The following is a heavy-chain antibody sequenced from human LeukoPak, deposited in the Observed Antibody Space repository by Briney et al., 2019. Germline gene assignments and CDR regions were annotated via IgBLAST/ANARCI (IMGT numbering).Heavy chain of an antibody. CDR1: GFTFSNAW. Sequence: GGSLRLSCAASGFTFSNAWMSWVRQAPGRGLEWVGRIKSKTDGGTTDYAAPVKGRFTISRDDSKNTLYLQMNSLKTEDTAVYYCTTEPAMVGDAFEIWGQGTMVTVSS. J-gene: IGHJ3*02. CDR2: IKSKTDGGTT. D-gene: IGHD5-18*01. V-gene: IGHV3-15*01. CDR3: TTEPAMVGDAFEI.